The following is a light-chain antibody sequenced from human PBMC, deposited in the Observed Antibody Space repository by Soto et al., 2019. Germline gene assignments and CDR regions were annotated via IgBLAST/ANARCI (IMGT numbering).Light chain of an antibody. Sequence: IQMTQSPSTLSASVGDRVTITCRASHSISSWLAWYQQKPGKAPKLLIYDASSLESGVPSRFSGSGSGTEFTLTISSLQPDDFATYYCQQYNSYPWTFGQGTKVEIK. V-gene: IGKV1-5*01. CDR3: QQYNSYPWT. CDR2: DAS. CDR1: HSISSW. J-gene: IGKJ1*01.